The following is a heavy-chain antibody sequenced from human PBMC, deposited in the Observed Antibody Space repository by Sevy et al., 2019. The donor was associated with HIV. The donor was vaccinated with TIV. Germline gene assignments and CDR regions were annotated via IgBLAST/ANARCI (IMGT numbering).Heavy chain of an antibody. J-gene: IGHJ4*02. V-gene: IGHV3-7*01. CDR2: INQDGSET. D-gene: IGHD3-10*01. Sequence: WGCLRLSCAASGFTFSSYWMSWVRQAPGKGLEWVATINQDGSETLYVDSVKGRFTISRHNPRKSLYLQMNSLSAEDTALYYCARLFYGSADYWGQGTLVHVSS. CDR1: GFTFSSYW. CDR3: ARLFYGSADY.